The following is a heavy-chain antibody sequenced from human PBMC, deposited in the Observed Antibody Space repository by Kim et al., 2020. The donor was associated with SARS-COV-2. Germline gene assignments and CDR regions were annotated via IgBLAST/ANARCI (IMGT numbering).Heavy chain of an antibody. J-gene: IGHJ6*03. V-gene: IGHV4-31*03. Sequence: SETLSLTCTVSGGSISSGGYYWSWIRQHPGKGLEWIGYIYYSGSTYYNPSLKSRVTISVDTSKNQFSLKLSSVTAADTAVYYCARDSCSGGSCYALEDYYYMDVWGKGTTVTVSS. CDR3: ARDSCSGGSCYALEDYYYMDV. CDR1: GGSISSGGYY. CDR2: IYYSGST. D-gene: IGHD2-15*01.